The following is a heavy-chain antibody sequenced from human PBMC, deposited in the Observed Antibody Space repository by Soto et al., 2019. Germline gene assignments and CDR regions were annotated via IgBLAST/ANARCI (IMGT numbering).Heavy chain of an antibody. V-gene: IGHV3-53*01. D-gene: IGHD6-19*01. CDR2: IYSGGST. CDR1: GFTVSSNY. Sequence: GGSLRLSCAASGFTVSSNYMSWVRQAPGKGLEWVSVIYSGGSTYYADSVKGRFTISRDNSKNTLYLEMNSLRAEDTAVYYCAKFSGYSSGWLDYWGQGTLVTVSS. J-gene: IGHJ4*02. CDR3: AKFSGYSSGWLDY.